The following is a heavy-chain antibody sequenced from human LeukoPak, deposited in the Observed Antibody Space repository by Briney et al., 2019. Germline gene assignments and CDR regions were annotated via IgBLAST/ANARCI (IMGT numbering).Heavy chain of an antibody. V-gene: IGHV4-34*01. CDR3: ARRPYYYGSGSYYWFDP. J-gene: IGHJ5*02. Sequence: SETLSLTCAVYGGSFSGYYWSWIRQPPGKGLEWIGEINHSGSTNYNPSLKSRVTISVDTSKNQFSLKLSSVTAADTAVYYCARRPYYYGSGSYYWFDPWGQGTLVTVSS. CDR1: GGSFSGYY. CDR2: INHSGST. D-gene: IGHD3-10*01.